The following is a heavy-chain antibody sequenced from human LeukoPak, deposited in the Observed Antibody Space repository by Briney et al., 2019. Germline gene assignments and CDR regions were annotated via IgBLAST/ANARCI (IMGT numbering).Heavy chain of an antibody. J-gene: IGHJ4*02. Sequence: AAVTVSCKASGYTFTDCYLHWVRQAPGQGLEWMGWISPKWGNSDSAPSLQGRVTLTRDLSTYTVYLELSSLRSDDTAIYYCVRRGDGYIFDYWGQGTLVPVSS. CDR3: VRRGDGYIFDY. CDR2: ISPKWGNS. CDR1: GYTFTDCY. V-gene: IGHV1-2*02. D-gene: IGHD5-24*01.